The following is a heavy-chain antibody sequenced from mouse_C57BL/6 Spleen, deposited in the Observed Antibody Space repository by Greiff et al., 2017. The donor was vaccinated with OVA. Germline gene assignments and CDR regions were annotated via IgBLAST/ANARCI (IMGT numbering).Heavy chain of an antibody. CDR1: GYAFSSYW. Sequence: QVQLQQSGAELVKPGASVKISCKASGYAFSSYWMNWVKQRPGKGLEWIGQIYPGDGDTNYNGKFKGKATLTADKSSSTAYMQLSSLTSDDSAVYFCANGADYGAMDYWGQGTSVTVSS. J-gene: IGHJ4*01. D-gene: IGHD1-1*01. V-gene: IGHV1-80*01. CDR2: IYPGDGDT. CDR3: ANGADYGAMDY.